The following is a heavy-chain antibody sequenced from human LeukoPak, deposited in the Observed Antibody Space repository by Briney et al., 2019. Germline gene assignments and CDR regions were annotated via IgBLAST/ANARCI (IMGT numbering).Heavy chain of an antibody. CDR1: GGSISSYY. D-gene: IGHD5-12*01. CDR2: IYYSGST. CDR3: ARGEIVDIVATILFDY. V-gene: IGHV4-59*01. J-gene: IGHJ4*02. Sequence: SETLSLTCTVSGGSISSYYWSWIRQPPGKGLEWIGYIYYSGSTNYNPSLKSQVTISVDTSKNQFSLKLSSVTAADTAVYYCARGEIVDIVATILFDYWGQGTLVTVSS.